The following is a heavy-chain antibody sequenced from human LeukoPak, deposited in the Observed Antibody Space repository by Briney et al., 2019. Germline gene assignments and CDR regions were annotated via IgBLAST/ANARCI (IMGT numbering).Heavy chain of an antibody. D-gene: IGHD6-13*01. V-gene: IGHV3-7*01. CDR1: GFTFSIYW. Sequence: PGGSLRLSCAASGFTFSIYWMSWVRQAPGEWLECVANIKQDGSEKYYVDSVKGRFTIYRDNAKNSLYLQMNSLRAEDTAVYYCARRSSWLDYWGQGTLVTVSS. CDR2: IKQDGSEK. CDR3: ARRSSWLDY. J-gene: IGHJ4*02.